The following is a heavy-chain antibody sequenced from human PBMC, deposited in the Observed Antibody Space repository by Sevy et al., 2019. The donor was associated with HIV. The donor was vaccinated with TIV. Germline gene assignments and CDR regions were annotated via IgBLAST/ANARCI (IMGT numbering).Heavy chain of an antibody. Sequence: GGSLRLSCAASGFIFSSYNMNWVRQAPGKGLEWVSYISTSSSYIYYADSVKGRFTISRDNAKNSLYLQMNSLRAEDTAVYYCARDHIVATSRAMDVWGQGTTVTVSS. CDR2: ISTSSSYI. V-gene: IGHV3-21*01. D-gene: IGHD5-12*01. J-gene: IGHJ6*02. CDR3: ARDHIVATSRAMDV. CDR1: GFIFSSYN.